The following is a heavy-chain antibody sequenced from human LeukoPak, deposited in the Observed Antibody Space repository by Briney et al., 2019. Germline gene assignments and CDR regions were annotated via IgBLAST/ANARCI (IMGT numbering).Heavy chain of an antibody. D-gene: IGHD3-10*01. J-gene: IGHJ6*03. CDR3: ARVVRGVSYYMDV. V-gene: IGHV3-48*01. Sequence: GGSLRLSCAASGFTFSSYSMKWVRQAPGKGLEWVSYISISSSTIYYADSVKGRFTISRDNAKNSLYLQMNSLRAEDTAVYYCARVVRGVSYYMDVWGKGTTVTVSS. CDR1: GFTFSSYS. CDR2: ISISSSTI.